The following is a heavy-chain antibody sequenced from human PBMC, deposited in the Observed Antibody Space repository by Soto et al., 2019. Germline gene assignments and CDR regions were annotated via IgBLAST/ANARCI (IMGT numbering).Heavy chain of an antibody. D-gene: IGHD3-3*01. CDR2: ISSSSSYI. J-gene: IGHJ4*02. CDR1: GFTFSSYS. CDR3: ARDSIFGVPNLPNFDY. V-gene: IGHV3-21*01. Sequence: GGSLRLSCAASGFTFSSYSMNWVRQAPGKGLEWVSSISSSSSYIYYADSVKGRFTISRDNAKNSLYLQMNSLRAEDTAVYYCARDSIFGVPNLPNFDYWGQGTLVTVSS.